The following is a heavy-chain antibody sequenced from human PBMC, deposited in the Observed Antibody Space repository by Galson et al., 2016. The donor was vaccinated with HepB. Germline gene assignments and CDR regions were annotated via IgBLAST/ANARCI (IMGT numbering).Heavy chain of an antibody. D-gene: IGHD1-26*01. V-gene: IGHV1-3*01. Sequence: SVKVSCKASGYPFTSFTMHWVRQAPGQRPEWVAWINVHNGYTKHSQKFQGRVTITRDTSASIAYMELSSLRSDDTAVYYCARDRGSYYYFHDWGQGTLVTVSS. CDR3: ARDRGSYYYFHD. J-gene: IGHJ4*02. CDR1: GYPFTSFT. CDR2: INVHNGYT.